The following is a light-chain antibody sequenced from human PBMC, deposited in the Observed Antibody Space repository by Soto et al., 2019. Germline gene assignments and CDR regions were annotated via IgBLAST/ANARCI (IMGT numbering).Light chain of an antibody. CDR1: SSNIGSNT. CDR3: AAWDDSLNGVV. Sequence: QLVLTQPPSASGTPGQRVTISCSGSSSNIGSNTVNWYQRLPGTAPKLLMYSNSQRPSGVPDRFSGSKSGTSASLAISGLQSEDEADYYCAAWDDSLNGVVFGGGTKLTVL. V-gene: IGLV1-44*01. J-gene: IGLJ2*01. CDR2: SNS.